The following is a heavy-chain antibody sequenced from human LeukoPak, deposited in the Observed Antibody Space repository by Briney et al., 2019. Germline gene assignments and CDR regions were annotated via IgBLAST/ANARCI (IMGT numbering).Heavy chain of an antibody. CDR1: GFTFSSYV. V-gene: IGHV3-74*01. CDR2: LSSDESFT. CDR3: ARDLNWLLFDY. J-gene: IGHJ4*02. D-gene: IGHD3-9*01. Sequence: GESLRLSCAASGFTFSSYVMHWVRQAPGKGLVWVARLSSDESFTSYADSVKGRFTISRGNAKNTLYLQMNSLRAEDTAVYYCARDLNWLLFDYWGQGTLVTVSS.